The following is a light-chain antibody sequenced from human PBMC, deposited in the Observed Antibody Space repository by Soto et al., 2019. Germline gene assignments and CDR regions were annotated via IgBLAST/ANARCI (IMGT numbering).Light chain of an antibody. J-gene: IGKJ1*01. CDR2: DAS. V-gene: IGKV1-5*01. Sequence: DIQMTQSPSTLSASVGDRVTITCRASQSISSWLAWYQQKPGKAPKLLIYDASNLESGVPSRFSGSGSGAEFTLTISSLQPDDFATYYCQHYNTFPWTLGQGTKVEIK. CDR3: QHYNTFPWT. CDR1: QSISSW.